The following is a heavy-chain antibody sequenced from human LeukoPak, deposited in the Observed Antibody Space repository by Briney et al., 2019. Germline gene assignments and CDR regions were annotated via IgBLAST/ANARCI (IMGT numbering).Heavy chain of an antibody. V-gene: IGHV3-21*01. J-gene: IGHJ4*02. Sequence: GGSLRLSCAASGFTFSSYSMNWVRQAPGKGLEWVSSISSSSSYIYYADSVKGRFTISRDNAKNSLYLQMNSLRAEDTAVYYCASSIRYDSSGYYHDYWGQGTLVTVSS. CDR2: ISSSSSYI. CDR1: GFTFSSYS. CDR3: ASSIRYDSSGYYHDY. D-gene: IGHD3-22*01.